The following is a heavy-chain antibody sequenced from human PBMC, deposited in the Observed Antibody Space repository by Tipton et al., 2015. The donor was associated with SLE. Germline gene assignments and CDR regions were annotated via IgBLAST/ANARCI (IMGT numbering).Heavy chain of an antibody. CDR2: IYYSGST. D-gene: IGHD2-21*01. Sequence: TLSLTCTVSGGSISSYYWSWIRQPPGKGLEWIGYIYYSGSTNYNPSLKSRVTISVDTSKNQFSLKLSSVTAADTAGYYCARGAVLIQDNSWFDPWGQGTLVTVSS. J-gene: IGHJ5*02. CDR1: GGSISSYY. V-gene: IGHV4-59*01. CDR3: ARGAVLIQDNSWFDP.